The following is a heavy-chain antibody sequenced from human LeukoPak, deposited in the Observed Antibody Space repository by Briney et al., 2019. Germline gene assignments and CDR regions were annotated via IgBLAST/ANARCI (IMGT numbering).Heavy chain of an antibody. CDR1: GGSFSGYY. J-gene: IGHJ6*03. CDR2: ISHSGST. V-gene: IGHV4-34*01. CDR3: ARAQLDYYYYMDV. Sequence: SETLSLTCAVYGGSFSGYYWSWIRQPPGKGLEWIGEISHSGSTNYNPSLKSRVTISVDTSKNQFSLKLSSVTAADTAVYYCARAQLDYYYYMDVWGKGTTVTVSS. D-gene: IGHD1-1*01.